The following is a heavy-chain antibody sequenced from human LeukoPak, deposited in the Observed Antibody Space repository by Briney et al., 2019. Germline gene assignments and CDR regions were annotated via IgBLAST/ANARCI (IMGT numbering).Heavy chain of an antibody. V-gene: IGHV3-21*04. Sequence: PGGSLRLSCAASGFIFSNSAMNWVRQAPGKGLEWVSSINNDGSYIYYAGSVKGRFTISRDNAKNSLYLQMNSLRAEDTAVYYCARDYGDYGLSDYWGQGTLVTVSS. CDR2: INNDGSYI. CDR1: GFIFSNSA. J-gene: IGHJ4*02. D-gene: IGHD4-17*01. CDR3: ARDYGDYGLSDY.